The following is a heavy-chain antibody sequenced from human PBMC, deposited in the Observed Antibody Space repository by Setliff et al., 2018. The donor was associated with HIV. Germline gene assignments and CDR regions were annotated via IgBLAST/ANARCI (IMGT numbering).Heavy chain of an antibody. V-gene: IGHV4-34*12. CDR2: IIHSGST. J-gene: IGHJ4*02. Sequence: SETLSLTCTVSGGSISSHYWSWIRQPPGQGLEWIGEIIHSGSTIYNPSLKSRVTISVDTSKNQFSLKLSSVTAADTAVYYCARRPYYFDSWGQGTLVTVSS. CDR1: GGSISSHY. CDR3: ARRPYYFDS. D-gene: IGHD6-6*01.